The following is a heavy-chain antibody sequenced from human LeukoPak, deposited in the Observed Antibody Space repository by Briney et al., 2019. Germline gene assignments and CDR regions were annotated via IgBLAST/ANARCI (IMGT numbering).Heavy chain of an antibody. V-gene: IGHV3-33*01. Sequence: PGRSLRLSCAASGFTFSSYGFHWVRQAPGKGLDWVAVIWHDGSNDFYSDSVKGRFTISRDNSKNTVYLQMNSLRAEDTAVYYCARAYLNDYWGQGTLVTVSS. J-gene: IGHJ4*02. D-gene: IGHD2/OR15-2a*01. CDR2: IWHDGSND. CDR3: ARAYLNDY. CDR1: GFTFSSYG.